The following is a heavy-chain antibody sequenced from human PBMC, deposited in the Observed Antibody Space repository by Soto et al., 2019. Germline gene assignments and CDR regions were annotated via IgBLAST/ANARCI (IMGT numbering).Heavy chain of an antibody. CDR2: INHSGST. J-gene: IGHJ4*02. CDR1: GWSFSGYY. D-gene: IGHD1-26*01. CDR3: AVRGGYTTPFDY. V-gene: IGHV4-34*01. Sequence: SETLSLTCAVYGWSFSGYYWSWIRQPPGKGLEWIGEINHSGSTNYNPSLKSRVTISVDTSKNQFSLKLSSVTAADTAVYYCAVRGGYTTPFDYWGQGTLVTVSS.